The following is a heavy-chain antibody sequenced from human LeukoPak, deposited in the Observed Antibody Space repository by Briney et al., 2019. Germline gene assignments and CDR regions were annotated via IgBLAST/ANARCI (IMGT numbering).Heavy chain of an antibody. J-gene: IGHJ4*02. D-gene: IGHD5-12*01. CDR2: ISGSGNGA. Sequence: PGGSLRLSCAASGFTFSTYAMTWVRQAPGKALQWVSAISGSGNGAYYADSVEGRITISRDNSKNTLYLQMNSLRAEDTAIYYCAKGRGYSGYNFDYWGQGTLVTVSS. CDR1: GFTFSTYA. V-gene: IGHV3-23*01. CDR3: AKGRGYSGYNFDY.